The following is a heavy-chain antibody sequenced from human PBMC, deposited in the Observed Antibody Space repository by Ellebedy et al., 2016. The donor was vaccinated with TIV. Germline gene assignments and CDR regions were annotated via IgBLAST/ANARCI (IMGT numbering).Heavy chain of an antibody. CDR3: IIDLGDC. V-gene: IGHV3-7*01. J-gene: IGHJ4*02. CDR1: GFTFSRRW. D-gene: IGHD2/OR15-2a*01. Sequence: PGGSLRLSCIASGFTFSRRWMSWVRQAPGKGLEWVANIKQDGSVTNYVMSVKGRFTISRDNAKNFMFLQMNSLRAEDTAVYYCIIDLGDCWGQGTLVTVSS. CDR2: IKQDGSVT.